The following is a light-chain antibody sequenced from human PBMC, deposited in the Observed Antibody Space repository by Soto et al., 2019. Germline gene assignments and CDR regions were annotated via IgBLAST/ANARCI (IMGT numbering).Light chain of an antibody. V-gene: IGKV3-20*01. J-gene: IGKJ1*01. CDR3: QQYGSSPRT. Sequence: IVLTQSPATLSLSPGERATLSCRASQSVSSSYLAWYQQKPGQAPRLLIYGASSRATGIPDRFSGSGSGTDFPLTISRLEPEDFAVYYCQQYGSSPRTFGQGTKVDIK. CDR2: GAS. CDR1: QSVSSSY.